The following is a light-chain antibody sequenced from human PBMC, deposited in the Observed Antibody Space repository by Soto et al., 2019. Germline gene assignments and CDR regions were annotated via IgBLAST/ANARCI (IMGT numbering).Light chain of an antibody. J-gene: IGKJ1*01. CDR2: KAT. CDR1: QSISDW. V-gene: IGKV1-5*03. Sequence: DIQMTQSPSTLSASVGDRVTITCRASQSISDWLAWYQQKPGKAPKLLIYKATTLEGGVPSRFSGSGSGTEFTLTISSLQPDDFATYYCQLYDTYRTFGQGTKVEIK. CDR3: QLYDTYRT.